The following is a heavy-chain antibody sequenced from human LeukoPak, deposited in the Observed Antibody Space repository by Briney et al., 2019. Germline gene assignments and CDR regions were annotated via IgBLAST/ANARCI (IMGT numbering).Heavy chain of an antibody. D-gene: IGHD4-23*01. CDR2: IWYDASNK. J-gene: IGHJ4*01. Sequence: GRTPSLSPAASGFTSCGFGMHGVRRGPGKGEERGAVIWYDASNKYYPDSLKGRFTISRDNSKNTLYLQMTSVKAEDTAVDYCARERYGGKGYYFDYWGQGTLVTVSS. CDR3: ARERYGGKGYYFDY. V-gene: IGHV3-33*01. CDR1: GFTSCGFG.